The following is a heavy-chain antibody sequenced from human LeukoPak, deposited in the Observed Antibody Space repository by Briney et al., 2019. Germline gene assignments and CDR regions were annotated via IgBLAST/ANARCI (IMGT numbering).Heavy chain of an antibody. CDR1: GYSISSGYY. J-gene: IGHJ5*02. V-gene: IGHV4-38-2*02. CDR2: IYHSGST. D-gene: IGHD2-2*02. CDR3: ARECSSTTCYTRSFDP. Sequence: PSETLSITCTVSGYSISSGYYWGWIRQPPGKGLEWIGNIYHSGSTYYNPSLKSRVTMSRDTSKNQFSLNLNSVTATDTAVYYCARECSSTTCYTRSFDPWGQGTLVTVSS.